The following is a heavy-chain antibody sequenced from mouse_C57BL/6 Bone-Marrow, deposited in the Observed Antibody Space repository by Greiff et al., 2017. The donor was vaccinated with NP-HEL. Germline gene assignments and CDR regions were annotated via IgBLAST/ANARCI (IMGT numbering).Heavy chain of an antibody. V-gene: IGHV7-3*01. CDR2: IRNKANGYTT. CDR3: ARSIYYDYADDPFYAMDY. D-gene: IGHD2-4*01. Sequence: VKVVESGGGLVQPGGSLSLSCAASGFTFTDYYMSWVRQPPGKAPEWLGFIRNKANGYTTEYSASVKGRFTISRDNSQSILYLQMNALRAEDSATYYCARSIYYDYADDPFYAMDYWGQGTSVTVSS. J-gene: IGHJ4*01. CDR1: GFTFTDYY.